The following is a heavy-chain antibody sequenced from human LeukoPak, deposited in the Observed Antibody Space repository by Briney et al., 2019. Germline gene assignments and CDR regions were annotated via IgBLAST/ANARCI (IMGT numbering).Heavy chain of an antibody. CDR3: ASSAYNGIKLDY. D-gene: IGHD1-26*01. CDR1: GLTFSSHS. Sequence: PGGSLRLSCAASGLTFSSHSMNWVRQAPGKGLEWVSSISSSSSYIYYADSVKGRFTISRDNARNTLYLQMNSLRAEDTAVYYCASSAYNGIKLDYWGQGNLVTVSS. V-gene: IGHV3-21*01. CDR2: ISSSSSYI. J-gene: IGHJ4*02.